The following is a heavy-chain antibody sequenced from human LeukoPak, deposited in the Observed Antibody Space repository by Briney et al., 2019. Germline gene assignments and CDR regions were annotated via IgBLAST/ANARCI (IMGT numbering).Heavy chain of an antibody. J-gene: IGHJ3*02. V-gene: IGHV3-66*01. D-gene: IGHD1-26*01. CDR2: IYSGGTT. CDR3: ARDLDRGAGDAFDI. Sequence: GESLKISCAASGFTVTSNYMNWVRQAPGKGLEWVSVIYSGGTTYYADSVKGRFTISRDNSKNMLYLQMNSLRAEDTAVYYCARDLDRGAGDAFDIWGQGTMVTVSS. CDR1: GFTVTSNY.